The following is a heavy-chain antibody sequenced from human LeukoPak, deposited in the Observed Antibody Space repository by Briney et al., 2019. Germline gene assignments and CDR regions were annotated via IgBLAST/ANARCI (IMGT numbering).Heavy chain of an antibody. V-gene: IGHV3-20*04. D-gene: IGHD6-13*01. J-gene: IGHJ4*02. CDR1: GFTFDDYG. CDR3: AKAAIRYTSRWNNFDC. Sequence: GGSLRLSCAASGFTFDDYGMSWVRQAPGKGLEWVSGINWNGGSTGYADSVKGRFTISRDNSKNSLYLQMNSLRAEDSAFYYCAKAAIRYTSRWNNFDCWGQGTLVTVSS. CDR2: INWNGGST.